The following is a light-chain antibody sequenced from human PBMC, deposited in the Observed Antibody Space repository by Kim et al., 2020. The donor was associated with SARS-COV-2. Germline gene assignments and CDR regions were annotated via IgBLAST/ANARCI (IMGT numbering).Light chain of an antibody. CDR1: ESNRRC. CDR2: GAS. J-gene: IGKJ2*01. CDR3: KQCYSTPHA. Sequence: CGCGGDRVNISWRESESNRRCLNLYPQKPGEAAELLLYGASSVQRGVPSRFCGCGSGRDFTLNISSLQPEDCATYYCKQCYSTPHAFGKGTKL. V-gene: IGKV1-39*01.